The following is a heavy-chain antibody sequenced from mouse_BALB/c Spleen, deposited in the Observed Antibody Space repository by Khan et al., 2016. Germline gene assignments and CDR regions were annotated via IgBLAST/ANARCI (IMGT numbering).Heavy chain of an antibody. J-gene: IGHJ3*01. Sequence: EVQLQESGPGLVKPSQSLSLTCSVTGYSITSGYYWNWIRQFPGNKLEWVGYISYDGSNNYNPSLKNRISITRDTSKNQFFLKLNSVTTEDTATYYCARGERLRQAFAYWGQGTLVTVSA. V-gene: IGHV3-6*02. D-gene: IGHD2-4*01. CDR1: GYSITSGYY. CDR2: ISYDGSN. CDR3: ARGERLRQAFAY.